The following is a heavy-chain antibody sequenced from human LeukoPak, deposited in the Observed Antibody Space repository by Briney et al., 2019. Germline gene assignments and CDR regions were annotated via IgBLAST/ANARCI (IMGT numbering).Heavy chain of an antibody. V-gene: IGHV3-7*03. CDR3: ARDMYYDTLTGYYNRAFDI. CDR1: GFTFSSYW. J-gene: IGHJ3*02. D-gene: IGHD3-9*01. Sequence: PGGSLRLSCAASGFTFSSYWMSWVRQAPGKGLEWVANIKQDGSEKYYVDSVKGRFTISRDNAKNSLYLQMNSLRAEDTAVYYCARDMYYDTLTGYYNRAFDIWGQGTMVTVSS. CDR2: IKQDGSEK.